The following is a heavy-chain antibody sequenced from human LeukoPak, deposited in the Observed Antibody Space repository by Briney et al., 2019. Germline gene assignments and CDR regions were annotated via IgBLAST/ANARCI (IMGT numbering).Heavy chain of an antibody. V-gene: IGHV3-74*01. CDR2: LNSDGSST. CDR1: GFTFNSYW. D-gene: IGHD3-3*01. CDR3: ARDNGVVHGVYYMDV. Sequence: GGSLRLSCAVSGFTFNSYWMHWVRHTPGKGLVWVSRLNSDGSSTNYADSVRGRFTISRDNAKMSLFLQMNSLRAEDTAVYYCARDNGVVHGVYYMDVWGKGTTVTVS. J-gene: IGHJ6*03.